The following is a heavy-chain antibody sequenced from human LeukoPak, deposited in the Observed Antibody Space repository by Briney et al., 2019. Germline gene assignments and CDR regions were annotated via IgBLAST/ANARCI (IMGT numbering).Heavy chain of an antibody. CDR3: ARDEENFWSGSDFDY. Sequence: GGSLRLSCAASGFTFSSYWMSWVRQAPGKGLEWVANIKQDGSEKYYVDSVKGRFTISRDNAKNSLHLQMNSLRAEDTAVYYCARDEENFWSGSDFDYWGQGTLVTVSS. CDR1: GFTFSSYW. J-gene: IGHJ4*02. V-gene: IGHV3-7*01. D-gene: IGHD3-3*01. CDR2: IKQDGSEK.